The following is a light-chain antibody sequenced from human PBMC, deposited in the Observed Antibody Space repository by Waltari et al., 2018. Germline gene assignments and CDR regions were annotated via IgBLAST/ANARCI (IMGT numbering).Light chain of an antibody. CDR1: QSICGW. V-gene: IGKV1-5*03. Sequence: DILMTQSPPTLSASVGDRGTIICRASQSICGWLAWYQQKPGKAPNLLIYKTSNLQSGVPSRFSGSGSGTDFTLTISSLQPDDFATYYCQQYKISPYTFGQGTKLEIK. CDR3: QQYKISPYT. CDR2: KTS. J-gene: IGKJ2*01.